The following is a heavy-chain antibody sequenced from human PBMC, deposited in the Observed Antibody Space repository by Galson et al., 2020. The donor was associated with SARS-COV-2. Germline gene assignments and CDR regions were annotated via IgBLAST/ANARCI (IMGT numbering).Heavy chain of an antibody. J-gene: IGHJ4*02. Sequence: ASVQVSCKVSGYTLTELYMHWVRQAPGNGLEWMGGFDPEDGETIYGQKFQGRVTMTEDTSTDTAYMELSSLRSEDTAVYYCATDPPDYWGQGTLCTVSS. CDR3: ATDPPDY. CDR1: GYTLTELY. V-gene: IGHV1-24*01. CDR2: FDPEDGET.